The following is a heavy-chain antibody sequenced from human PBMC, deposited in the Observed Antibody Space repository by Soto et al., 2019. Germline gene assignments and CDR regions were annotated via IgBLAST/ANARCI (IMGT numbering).Heavy chain of an antibody. CDR2: IFSNDEK. CDR3: TRIEKGSATYT. V-gene: IGHV2-26*01. J-gene: IGHJ5*02. CDR1: GFSLSNTRMG. D-gene: IGHD3-10*01. Sequence: QVTLKESGPVLVKPTETLTLTCTVSGFSLSNTRMGVSWIRQPPGKALEWLAHIFSNDEKPYSTSLKSRLTISKDTSKSQVVLSMTNMDPVDTATYYCTRIEKGSATYTWGQGTLVTVSS.